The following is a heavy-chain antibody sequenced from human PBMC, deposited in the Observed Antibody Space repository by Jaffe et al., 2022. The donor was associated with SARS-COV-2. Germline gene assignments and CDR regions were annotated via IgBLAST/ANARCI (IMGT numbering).Heavy chain of an antibody. Sequence: EVQLVQSGAEVKKPGESVKISCKGSGYSFSNNWIGWVRQMPGKGLEWMGLIYPGDSDTRYSPSFRGQITISADKSINTAYLQWNSLGASDTAIFYCARRRGSDDFGFFDYWGQGTLVTVSS. CDR2: IYPGDSDT. V-gene: IGHV5-51*01. CDR1: GYSFSNNW. J-gene: IGHJ4*02. D-gene: IGHD1-26*01. CDR3: ARRRGSDDFGFFDY.